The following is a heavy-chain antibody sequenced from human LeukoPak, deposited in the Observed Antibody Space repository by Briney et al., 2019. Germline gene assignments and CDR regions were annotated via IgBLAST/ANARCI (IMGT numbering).Heavy chain of an antibody. CDR2: IKQDGSEK. V-gene: IGHV3-7*01. CDR3: ARDAGYDYVWGSYRLLDYYFDY. CDR1: GFTFSSYW. J-gene: IGHJ4*02. D-gene: IGHD3-16*02. Sequence: GGSLRLSCAASGFTFSSYWMSWVRQAPGKGLEWVANIKQDGSEKYYVDSVKGRFTISGDNAKNSLYLQMNSLRAEDTAVYYCARDAGYDYVWGSYRLLDYYFDYWGQGTLVTVSS.